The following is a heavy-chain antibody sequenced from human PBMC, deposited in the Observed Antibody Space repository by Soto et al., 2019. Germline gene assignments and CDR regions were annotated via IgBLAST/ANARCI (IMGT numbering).Heavy chain of an antibody. V-gene: IGHV5-10-1*01. D-gene: IGHD6-19*01. Sequence: PGESLKISCKGSGYSLTSYWISWVRQMPGKGLEWMGRIDPSDSYTNYSPSFQGHVTISADKSISTAYLQWSSLKASDTAMYYCASGYSSGWSRRYYGMDVWGQGTTVTVSS. J-gene: IGHJ6*02. CDR2: IDPSDSYT. CDR3: ASGYSSGWSRRYYGMDV. CDR1: GYSLTSYW.